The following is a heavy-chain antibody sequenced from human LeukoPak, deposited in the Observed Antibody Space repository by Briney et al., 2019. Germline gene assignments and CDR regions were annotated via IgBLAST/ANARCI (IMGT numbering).Heavy chain of an antibody. Sequence: GGSLRLSCAAAGFTFSSYSMNWVRQAPGKGLEWVSSISSSSSYIYYADSVKGRFTISRDTAKNSLYLQMNSLRAEDTAVYYCTARSGSYYHSYYFDYWGQGTLVTVSS. CDR1: GFTFSSYS. J-gene: IGHJ4*02. CDR3: TARSGSYYHSYYFDY. D-gene: IGHD1-26*01. V-gene: IGHV3-21*03. CDR2: ISSSSSYI.